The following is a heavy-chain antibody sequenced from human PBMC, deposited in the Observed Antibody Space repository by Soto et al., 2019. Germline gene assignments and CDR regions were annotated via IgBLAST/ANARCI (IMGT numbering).Heavy chain of an antibody. J-gene: IGHJ5*02. CDR3: ARHNRYSSTWFEGWFDP. Sequence: GVSLKISCQGSGYSFTNYWVGLVRQIHGRGLEWMGIIHPGDSDTRYSPFFQGQVTISADKSISTAYLQWSSLKASDTAMYYCARHNRYSSTWFEGWFDPWGQGTLVTVSS. CDR2: IHPGDSDT. D-gene: IGHD6-13*01. CDR1: GYSFTNYW. V-gene: IGHV5-51*01.